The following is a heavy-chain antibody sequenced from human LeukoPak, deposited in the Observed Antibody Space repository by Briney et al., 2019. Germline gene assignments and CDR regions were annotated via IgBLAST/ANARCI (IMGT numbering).Heavy chain of an antibody. V-gene: IGHV4-34*01. Sequence: SSETLSLTCAVYGGSFSGYYWSWIRQPPGKGLEWIGEINHSGSTNYNPSLKSRVTISVDTSKNQFSLKLSSVTAADTAVYYCARGGSGSYRYYYYYMDVWGKGTTVTISS. CDR1: GGSFSGYY. J-gene: IGHJ6*03. CDR2: INHSGST. CDR3: ARGGSGSYRYYYYYMDV. D-gene: IGHD3-10*01.